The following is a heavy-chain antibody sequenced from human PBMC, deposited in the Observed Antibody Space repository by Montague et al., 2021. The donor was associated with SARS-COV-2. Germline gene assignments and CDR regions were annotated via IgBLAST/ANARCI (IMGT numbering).Heavy chain of an antibody. CDR3: ASPPFGVAPYYFDY. CDR2: ISDIGST. V-gene: IGHV4-34*01. J-gene: IGHJ4*02. CDR1: GGSFNGYY. D-gene: IGHD3-3*01. Sequence: SETLSLTCAVYGGSFNGYYWNWIRQPPGKGLEWIGEISDIGSTTYNPSLESRLTTSVDRSKNQFSLRLTSVTAADTAVYYCASPPFGVAPYYFDYWGQGTLVTVSS.